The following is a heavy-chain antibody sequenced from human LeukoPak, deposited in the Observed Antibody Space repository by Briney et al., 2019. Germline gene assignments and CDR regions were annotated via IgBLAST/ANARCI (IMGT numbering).Heavy chain of an antibody. CDR3: AKRGVVIRVILVGFHKEAYYFDS. CDR2: FRESGGGT. J-gene: IGHJ4*02. CDR1: GITLSNYG. V-gene: IGHV3-23*01. Sequence: GGSLRLSCAVSGITLSNYGMSWPPRAPGKGLIGCGGFRESGGGTNYADSVKGRFTISRDNPKNTLYLQMNSLRAEDTAVYFCAKRGVVIRVILVGFHKEAYYFDSWGQGALVTVSS. D-gene: IGHD3-22*01.